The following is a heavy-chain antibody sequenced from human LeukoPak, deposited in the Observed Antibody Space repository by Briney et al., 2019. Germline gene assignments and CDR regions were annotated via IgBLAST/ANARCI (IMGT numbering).Heavy chain of an antibody. J-gene: IGHJ4*02. V-gene: IGHV1-2*02. CDR3: ARGDDYGDYIHDY. CDR1: GYTFTGYY. Sequence: ASVKVSCKASGYTFTGYYMHWVRQAPGQGLEWMGWINPNSGGTNYAQKFQGRVTMTRDTSISTAYMELSRLRSDDTAVYYCARGDDYGDYIHDYWGQGTLVTVSS. D-gene: IGHD4-17*01. CDR2: INPNSGGT.